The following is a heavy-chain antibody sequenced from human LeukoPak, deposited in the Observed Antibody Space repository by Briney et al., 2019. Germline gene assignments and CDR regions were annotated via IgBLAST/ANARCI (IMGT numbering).Heavy chain of an antibody. CDR3: VTTVTTGDAFDI. CDR1: GFTFSSYS. V-gene: IGHV3-48*01. CDR2: ISSSSSTI. Sequence: GGSLRLSCAASGFTFSSYSMNWVRQAPGKGLEWVSYISSSSSTIYYADSVKGRFTISRDNAKNSLNLQMNSLRAEDTAVYYCVTTVTTGDAFDIWGQGTMVTVSS. D-gene: IGHD4-17*01. J-gene: IGHJ3*02.